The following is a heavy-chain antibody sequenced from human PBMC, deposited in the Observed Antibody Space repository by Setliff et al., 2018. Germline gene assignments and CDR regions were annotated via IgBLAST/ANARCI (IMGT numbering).Heavy chain of an antibody. V-gene: IGHV4-34*01. CDR2: IYYSGST. Sequence: SETLSLTCAVYGGSFSGYYWGWIRQPPGKGLEWIGSIYYSGSTYYNPSLRSRVTISVDTSKNQFSLKLSSVTAADTAVYYCARDRTRFTMVRGVIITRAFDYWGQGTLVTVSS. J-gene: IGHJ4*02. D-gene: IGHD3-10*01. CDR1: GGSFSGYY. CDR3: ARDRTRFTMVRGVIITRAFDY.